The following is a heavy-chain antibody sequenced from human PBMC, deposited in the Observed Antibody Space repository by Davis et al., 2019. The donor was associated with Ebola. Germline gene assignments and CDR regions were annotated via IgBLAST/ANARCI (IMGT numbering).Heavy chain of an antibody. V-gene: IGHV1-69*06. CDR2: IIPIFGTA. CDR1: GGTFSSYA. D-gene: IGHD3-10*01. J-gene: IGHJ3*02. Sequence: AASVKVSCKASGGTFSSYAISWVRQAPGQGLEWMGGIIPIFGTANYAQKFQGRVTITADKSTSTAYMELSSLRSEDTAVYYCARFTMVQGWHIWGQGTMVTVSS. CDR3: ARFTMVQGWHI.